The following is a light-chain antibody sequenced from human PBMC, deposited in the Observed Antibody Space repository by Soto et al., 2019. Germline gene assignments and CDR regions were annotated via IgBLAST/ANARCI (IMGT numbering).Light chain of an antibody. CDR1: QSVGRNY. J-gene: IGKJ4*01. CDR2: EAS. Sequence: EIVLTQSPGTLSLSPGERATLSCRASQSVGRNYLAWYQQKRGQAPRLLIYEASSRSTGIPCRFSGGGSGTDFTLTVSRLEPEDFAVYYCQQYATSPRTFGGGTKVELK. CDR3: QQYATSPRT. V-gene: IGKV3-20*01.